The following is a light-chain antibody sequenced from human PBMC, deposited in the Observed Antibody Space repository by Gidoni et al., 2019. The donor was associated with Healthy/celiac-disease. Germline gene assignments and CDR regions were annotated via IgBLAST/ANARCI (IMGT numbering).Light chain of an antibody. Sequence: SYELTQPPSVSVSPGQTASIPCSGDKLGDKYAYWYQQKPGQSPVLLVYQDTKRPSGIPERFSGSNSGNTATLTISGTQAMDEADYYCQAWDSSTGVVFGGGTKLTVL. V-gene: IGLV3-1*01. CDR3: QAWDSSTGVV. J-gene: IGLJ2*01. CDR1: KLGDKY. CDR2: QDT.